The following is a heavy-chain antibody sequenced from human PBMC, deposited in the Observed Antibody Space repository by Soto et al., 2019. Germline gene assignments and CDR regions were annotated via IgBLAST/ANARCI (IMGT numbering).Heavy chain of an antibody. V-gene: IGHV1-18*01. CDR1: GYTFTSYG. J-gene: IGHJ6*02. D-gene: IGHD2-8*02. Sequence: ASVKVSCKASGYTFTSYGISWVRQAPGQGLEWMGWISAYNGNTNYAQKLQGRVTMTTDTSTSTAYMELRSLRSDDTAVYYCAKVISITVSYWYGMDVWGQGTTVTVSS. CDR3: AKVISITVSYWYGMDV. CDR2: ISAYNGNT.